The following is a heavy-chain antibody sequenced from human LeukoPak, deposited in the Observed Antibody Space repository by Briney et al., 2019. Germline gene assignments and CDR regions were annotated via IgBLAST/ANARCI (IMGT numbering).Heavy chain of an antibody. D-gene: IGHD5-18*01. CDR2: ISYDGSNK. CDR3: ARARGIQLWLVDH. Sequence: GGSLRLSCAASGFTFSSYAMHWVRQAPGKGLEWVAVISYDGSNKYYADSVKGRFTISRDNSKNTLYLQMNSLRAEDTAVYYCARARGIQLWLVDHWGQGTLVTVSS. V-gene: IGHV3-30-3*01. CDR1: GFTFSSYA. J-gene: IGHJ4*02.